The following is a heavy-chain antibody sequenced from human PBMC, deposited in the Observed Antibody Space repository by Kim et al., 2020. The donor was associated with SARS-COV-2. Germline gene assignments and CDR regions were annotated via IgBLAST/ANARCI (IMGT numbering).Heavy chain of an antibody. Sequence: GGSLRLSCAASGFTFSSYAMSWVRQAPGKGLEWVSAISGSGGSTYYADSVKGRFTISRDNSKNTLYLQMNSLRAEDTAVYYCAKGPQWLVPVGGYYFDYWGQGTLVTVSS. D-gene: IGHD6-19*01. CDR3: AKGPQWLVPVGGYYFDY. J-gene: IGHJ4*02. V-gene: IGHV3-23*01. CDR2: ISGSGGST. CDR1: GFTFSSYA.